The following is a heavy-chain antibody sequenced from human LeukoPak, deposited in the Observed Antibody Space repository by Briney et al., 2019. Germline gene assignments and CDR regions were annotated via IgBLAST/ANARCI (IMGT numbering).Heavy chain of an antibody. Sequence: SQTLSLTCTVSGGSISSGGYYWSWIRQHPGKGLEWIGYIYYSGNTYYNPSLKSRVTISVDTSKNQFSLKLSSVTAADTAVYYCARDSGSGGYRDGMDVWGQGTTVTVSS. D-gene: IGHD6-13*01. J-gene: IGHJ6*02. V-gene: IGHV4-31*03. CDR1: GGSISSGGYY. CDR2: IYYSGNT. CDR3: ARDSGSGGYRDGMDV.